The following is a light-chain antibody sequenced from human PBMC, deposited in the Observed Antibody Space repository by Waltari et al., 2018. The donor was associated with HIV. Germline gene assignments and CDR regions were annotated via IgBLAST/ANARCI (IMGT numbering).Light chain of an antibody. CDR1: SSNIGAGFH. CDR3: RSYDRTLSGFV. CDR2: GNT. J-gene: IGLJ1*01. Sequence: QAILTQPPSVSAAPGQRVTISCTGTSSNIGAGFHVHLYPQAPGTAPKLLIFGNTNRPSGVPGRFSAYRFGTSASLTIAWLQADDEADYYCRSYDRTLSGFVFGSGTQVTV. V-gene: IGLV1-40*01.